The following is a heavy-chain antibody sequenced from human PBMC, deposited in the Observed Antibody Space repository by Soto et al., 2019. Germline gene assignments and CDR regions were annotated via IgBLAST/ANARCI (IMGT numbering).Heavy chain of an antibody. D-gene: IGHD2-15*01. Sequence: KPSETLSLTCTVSGGSISSGGYYWSWIRQHPGKGLEWIGYIYYSGSTYYNPSLKSRVTISVDTSKNQFSLKLSSVTAADTAVYYCARAGKNDWWTYWCGGSCPAHNWFDPWGQGTLVTVSS. CDR3: ARAGKNDWWTYWCGGSCPAHNWFDP. J-gene: IGHJ5*02. CDR1: GGSISSGGYY. V-gene: IGHV4-31*03. CDR2: IYYSGST.